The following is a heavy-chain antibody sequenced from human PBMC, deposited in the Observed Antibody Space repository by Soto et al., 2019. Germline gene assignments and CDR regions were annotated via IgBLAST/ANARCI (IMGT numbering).Heavy chain of an antibody. Sequence: QAQLVESGGGVVQPGRSLRLSCAASGFAFSSYGMHWVRQAPGTGLEWVAVISYDGSLQHYADSVKGRFTISRDNAKKMVLLQMSSLRAEDPAVYYCVSDRGYGHASVPYSWGQGTLVSVSS. CDR1: GFAFSSYG. CDR2: ISYDGSLQ. D-gene: IGHD5-18*01. V-gene: IGHV3-30*03. CDR3: VSDRGYGHASVPYS. J-gene: IGHJ4*02.